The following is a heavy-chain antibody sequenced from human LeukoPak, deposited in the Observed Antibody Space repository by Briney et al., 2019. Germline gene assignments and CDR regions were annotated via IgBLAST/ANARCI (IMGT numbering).Heavy chain of an antibody. Sequence: GGSLRLSCAASGFTFANYAMNWVRQAPGKGLEWVSTISASGGNTYYADSVKGRFTFSRDNSENTLYLQMNGLRAEDTAVYYCAKAAISGVVISFDYWGQGTLLTVSS. CDR3: AKAAISGVVISFDY. CDR2: ISASGGNT. J-gene: IGHJ4*02. D-gene: IGHD3-3*01. V-gene: IGHV3-23*01. CDR1: GFTFANYA.